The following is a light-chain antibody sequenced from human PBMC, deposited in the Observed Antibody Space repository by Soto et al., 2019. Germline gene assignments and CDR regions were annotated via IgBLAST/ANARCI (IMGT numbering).Light chain of an antibody. V-gene: IGKV3-20*01. CDR1: QSVSSTY. Sequence: EIVLTQSPGTLSLSPGERATLSCRASQSVSSTYLAWYQQKPGQAPRLLIYGASSRATGIPDRFIGSGSGTAFTLTISRLEPEDFAVYYCQQYGSSTTITFGQGTRLEIK. J-gene: IGKJ5*01. CDR2: GAS. CDR3: QQYGSSTTIT.